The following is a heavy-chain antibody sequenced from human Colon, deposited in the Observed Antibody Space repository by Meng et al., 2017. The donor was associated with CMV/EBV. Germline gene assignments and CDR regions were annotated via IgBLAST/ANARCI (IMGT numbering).Heavy chain of an antibody. CDR2: IYHSGTT. CDR3: ARRGRYCTSATCYTPFDY. CDR1: SISTSGFF. D-gene: IGHD2-2*02. V-gene: IGHV4-39*01. J-gene: IGHJ4*02. Sequence: SISTSGFFGGWIRQPPGKGLEWIGTIYHSGTTYYNPSLKSRVTISVDTPKNQFSLKLNSMTAADTAVYYCARRGRYCTSATCYTPFDYWGQGSLVTVSS.